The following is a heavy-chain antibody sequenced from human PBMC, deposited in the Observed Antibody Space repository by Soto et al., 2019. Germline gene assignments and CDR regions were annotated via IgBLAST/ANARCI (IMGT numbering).Heavy chain of an antibody. V-gene: IGHV3-23*01. J-gene: IGHJ4*02. D-gene: IGHD1-26*01. CDR3: AKTPSGSYSWDY. CDR2: ISGSGGST. Sequence: EVQLLESGGGLVQPGGSLRLSCAASGFTFSSYAMSWVRQAPGQGLEWVSAISGSGGSTYYADSVKGRFTISRDNSKNTLYLQMNSLRAEDTAVYYCAKTPSGSYSWDYWGQGTLVTVSS. CDR1: GFTFSSYA.